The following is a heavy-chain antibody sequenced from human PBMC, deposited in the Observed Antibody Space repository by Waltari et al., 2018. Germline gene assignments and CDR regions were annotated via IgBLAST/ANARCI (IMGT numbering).Heavy chain of an antibody. V-gene: IGHV1-2*06. CDR3: ARESAFSTSWYPGLDP. J-gene: IGHJ5*02. D-gene: IGHD2-2*01. Sequence: QVQLVQSGAEVKKPGASVKVSCKDSGYTLNSHSMHWVRQAPGQGLEWMGRINPNSGDTNYARKFQDRVTMTRDTSVNTAYMVVGRLTSDDTAVYFCARESAFSTSWYPGLDPWGQGTLVTVAS. CDR2: INPNSGDT. CDR1: GYTLNSHS.